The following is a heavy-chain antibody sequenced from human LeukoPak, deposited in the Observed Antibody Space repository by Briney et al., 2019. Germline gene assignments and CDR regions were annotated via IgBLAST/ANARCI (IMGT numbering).Heavy chain of an antibody. CDR1: GFTFDDYG. D-gene: IGHD4-17*01. CDR3: AKGTLGDYRAGPDY. Sequence: PGGSLRLSCAASGFTFDDYGMDWVRQVPGKVLEWVSFISWDGGSTYYADSVKGRFTISRDNSKNSLYLQMNSVRAEDTALYYCAKGTLGDYRAGPDYWGRGTLVTVSS. CDR2: ISWDGGST. V-gene: IGHV3-43D*03. J-gene: IGHJ4*02.